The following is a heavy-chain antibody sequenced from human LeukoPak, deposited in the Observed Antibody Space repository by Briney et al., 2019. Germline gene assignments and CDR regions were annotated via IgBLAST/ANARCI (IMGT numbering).Heavy chain of an antibody. D-gene: IGHD2-8*01. J-gene: IGHJ3*02. Sequence: SETLSLTCIVSGGSISSHYWSWIRQPPGKGLEWIGYIYYSGSTSYNPSLKSRVTVSVDTSKNQFSLKLSSVTAADTAVYYCAKDRPLMVYAGVFDIWGQGTMVTVST. CDR2: IYYSGST. V-gene: IGHV4-59*11. CDR3: AKDRPLMVYAGVFDI. CDR1: GGSISSHY.